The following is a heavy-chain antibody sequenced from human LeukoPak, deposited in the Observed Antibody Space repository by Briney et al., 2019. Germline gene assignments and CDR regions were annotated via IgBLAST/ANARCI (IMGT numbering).Heavy chain of an antibody. V-gene: IGHV3-23*01. CDR1: GFTFSSYA. CDR2: ISGSGGST. J-gene: IGHJ4*02. Sequence: GGSLRLSCAASGFTFSSYAMSWVRQAPGKGLEWVSAISGSGGSTYYADSVKGRFTISRDNSKNTLYLQMNSLRAEDTAVYYCAKDQRVDIVATIYDYWGQGTLVTVSS. D-gene: IGHD5-12*01. CDR3: AKDQRVDIVATIYDY.